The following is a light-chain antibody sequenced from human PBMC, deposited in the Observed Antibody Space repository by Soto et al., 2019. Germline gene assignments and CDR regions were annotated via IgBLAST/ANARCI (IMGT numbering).Light chain of an antibody. V-gene: IGLV2-14*01. CDR3: SSYTSSSTPLYV. Sequence: CALTQAAYVSRSPGQSITISSTGTSSDVGGYNYVSWYQQHPGKAPKLMIYDVSNRPSGVSNRFSGSKSGNTASLTISGLQAEDEADYYCSSYTSSSTPLYVFGTGTKVTVL. CDR2: DVS. J-gene: IGLJ1*01. CDR1: SSDVGGYNY.